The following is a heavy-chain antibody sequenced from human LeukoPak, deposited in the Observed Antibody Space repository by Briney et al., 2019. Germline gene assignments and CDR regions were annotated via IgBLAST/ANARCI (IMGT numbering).Heavy chain of an antibody. CDR3: ARSIAAAAPPGY. J-gene: IGHJ4*02. D-gene: IGHD6-13*01. CDR2: IYYSGST. Sequence: SETLSLTCTVSGGSISSSSYYWGWIRQPPGKGLEWIGSIYYSGSTYCNPSLKSRVTISVDTSKNQFSLKLSSVTAADTAVYYCARSIAAAAPPGYWGQGTLVTVSS. CDR1: GGSISSSSYY. V-gene: IGHV4-39*07.